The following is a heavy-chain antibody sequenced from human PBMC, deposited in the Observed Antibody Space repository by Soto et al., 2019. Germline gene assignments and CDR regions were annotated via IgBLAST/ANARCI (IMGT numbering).Heavy chain of an antibody. CDR1: GFTFSSYG. D-gene: IGHD3-22*01. J-gene: IGHJ6*02. CDR2: ISYDGSNK. Sequence: QVQLVESGGGVVQPGRSLRLSCAASGFTFSSYGMHWVRQAPGKGLEWVAVISYDGSNKYYADSVKGRFTISGDNSKNTLYLQMNSLRAEDTAVYYCAKALVVVITAAYGMDVWGQGTTVTVSS. CDR3: AKALVVVITAAYGMDV. V-gene: IGHV3-30*18.